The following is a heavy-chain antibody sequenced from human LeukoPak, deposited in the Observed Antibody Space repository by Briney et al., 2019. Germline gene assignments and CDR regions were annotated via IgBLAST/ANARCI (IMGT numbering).Heavy chain of an antibody. V-gene: IGHV4-38-2*02. CDR2: IYHSGST. J-gene: IGHJ4*02. CDR1: GYSISSGYY. CDR3: ARWGLGEQQLVTGFDY. D-gene: IGHD6-13*01. Sequence: PSETLSLTCTVSGYSISSGYYWGWIRQPPGKGLEWIGSIYHSGSTYYNPSLKSRVTISVDTSKNQFSLKLSSVTAADTAVYYCARWGLGEQQLVTGFDYWGQGTLVTVSS.